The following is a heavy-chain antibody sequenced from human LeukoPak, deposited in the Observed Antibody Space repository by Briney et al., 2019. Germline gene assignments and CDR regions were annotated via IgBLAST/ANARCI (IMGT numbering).Heavy chain of an antibody. CDR1: GGSISSYY. V-gene: IGHV4-59*08. Sequence: SETLSLTCTVSGGSISSYYWSWIRQPPGKGLEWIGYIYYSGSTNYNPSLKSRVTISVDTSKNQFSLKLSSVTAADTAVYYCARPYCTNGVCYIDAFDIWGHGKMVTVSS. J-gene: IGHJ3*02. CDR2: IYYSGST. CDR3: ARPYCTNGVCYIDAFDI. D-gene: IGHD2-8*01.